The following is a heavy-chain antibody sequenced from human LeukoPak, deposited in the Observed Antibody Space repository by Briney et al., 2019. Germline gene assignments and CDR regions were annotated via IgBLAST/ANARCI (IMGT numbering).Heavy chain of an antibody. Sequence: GASVKVSCKASGYTFTSYGISWVRQAPGQGLEWMGWISGYNGNTNYAQKLQGRVTMTTDTSTSTAYMELRGLRSDDTAVYYCARALDYYDSSGYYQHFGYWGQGTLVTVSS. J-gene: IGHJ4*02. CDR3: ARALDYYDSSGYYQHFGY. V-gene: IGHV1-18*01. CDR2: ISGYNGNT. D-gene: IGHD3-22*01. CDR1: GYTFTSYG.